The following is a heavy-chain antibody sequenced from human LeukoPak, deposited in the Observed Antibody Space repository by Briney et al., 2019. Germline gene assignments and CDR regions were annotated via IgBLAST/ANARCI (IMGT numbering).Heavy chain of an antibody. CDR1: GGSFSGYY. J-gene: IGHJ4*02. D-gene: IGHD5-18*01. V-gene: IGHV4-34*01. Sequence: SETLSLTCAVYGGSFSGYYWSWIRQPSGKGLEWIGEINHSGSTNYNPSLKSRVTISVDTSKNQFSLKLSSVTAADTAVYYCARDGRGYSYGYHWGQGTLVTVSS. CDR3: ARDGRGYSYGYH. CDR2: INHSGST.